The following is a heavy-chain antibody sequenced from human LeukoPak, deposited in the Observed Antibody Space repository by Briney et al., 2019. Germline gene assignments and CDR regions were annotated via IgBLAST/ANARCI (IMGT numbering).Heavy chain of an antibody. V-gene: IGHV4-34*01. D-gene: IGHD3-3*01. CDR2: INHSGST. Sequence: PSETLSLTCAVYGGSFSGYYWSWIRQPPGKGLEWIGEINHSGSTNYNPSLKSRVTISVDTSKNQFSLKLSSVTAADTAVYYCARGRSHDFWSGYLPYFDYWGQGTLVTVSS. J-gene: IGHJ4*02. CDR1: GGSFSGYY. CDR3: ARGRSHDFWSGYLPYFDY.